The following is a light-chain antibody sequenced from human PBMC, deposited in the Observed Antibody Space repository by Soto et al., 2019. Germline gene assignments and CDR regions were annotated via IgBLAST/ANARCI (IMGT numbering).Light chain of an antibody. V-gene: IGLV1-44*01. Sequence: QSVLTQPPSVSGTPGQRVVISCSGSSSNIGTNTVNWYQQLPGTAPKLLIFRDSQRPSGLPDRFSASKSGTSASLAISGLQSEDAVDYYCEAWDDSLKGGVFGGGTKLTVL. CDR3: EAWDDSLKGGV. J-gene: IGLJ3*02. CDR1: SSNIGTNT. CDR2: RDS.